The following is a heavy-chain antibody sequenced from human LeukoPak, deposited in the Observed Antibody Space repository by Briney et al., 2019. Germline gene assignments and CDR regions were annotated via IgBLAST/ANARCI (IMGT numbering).Heavy chain of an antibody. CDR3: ARDRGIAADAPQWAINWFDP. J-gene: IGHJ5*02. CDR2: INAGNGNT. V-gene: IGHV1-3*01. CDR1: EYTFTSYA. D-gene: IGHD6-13*01. Sequence: APVKVSCKASEYTFTSYAMHWVRQAPGQRLEWMGWINAGNGNTQYSQKFQGRVTITRDTSANTAYMELSSLRSEDTAVYYCARDRGIAADAPQWAINWFDPWGQGTLVTVSS.